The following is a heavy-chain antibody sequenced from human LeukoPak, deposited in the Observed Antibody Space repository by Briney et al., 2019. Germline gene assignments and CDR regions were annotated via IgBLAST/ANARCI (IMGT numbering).Heavy chain of an antibody. V-gene: IGHV1-2*06. CDR1: GYTFTDDY. CDR2: INPNSGGT. CDR3: ARGYSGSYAFFL. Sequence: SVKVSCKASGYTFTDDYIHWVRQAPGQGLEWMGRINPNSGGTNYAQKFQGRVTMTRDTSISTAYMELSRLRSDNTAVYYCARGYSGSYAFFLWGQGTLVTVSS. J-gene: IGHJ4*02. D-gene: IGHD1-26*01.